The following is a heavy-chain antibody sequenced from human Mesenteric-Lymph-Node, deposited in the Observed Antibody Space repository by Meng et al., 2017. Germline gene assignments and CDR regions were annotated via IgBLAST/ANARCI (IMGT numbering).Heavy chain of an antibody. V-gene: IGHV1-18*01. CDR3: ARDLYYYGSAAYYYYGMDV. CDR2: ISAYNGNT. J-gene: IGHJ6*02. D-gene: IGHD3-10*01. Sequence: ASVKVSCKASGGTFSSYAISWVRQAPGQGLEWMGWISAYNGNTNYAQKLQGRVTMTTDTSTSTAYMELRSLRSDDTAVYYCARDLYYYGSAAYYYYGMDVWGQGTTVTVSS. CDR1: GGTFSSYA.